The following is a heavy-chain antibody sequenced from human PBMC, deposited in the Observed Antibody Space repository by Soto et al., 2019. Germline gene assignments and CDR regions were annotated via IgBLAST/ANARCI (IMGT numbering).Heavy chain of an antibody. CDR1: GYTFTGYY. CDR3: AREGEPYYDILTGLDY. Sequence: GASVKVSCKASGYTFTGYYMHWVRQAPGQGLEWMGWINPNSGGTNYAQKFQGWVTMTRDASISTAYMELSRLRSDDTAVYYCAREGEPYYDILTGLDYWGQGTLVTVSS. V-gene: IGHV1-2*04. J-gene: IGHJ4*02. D-gene: IGHD3-9*01. CDR2: INPNSGGT.